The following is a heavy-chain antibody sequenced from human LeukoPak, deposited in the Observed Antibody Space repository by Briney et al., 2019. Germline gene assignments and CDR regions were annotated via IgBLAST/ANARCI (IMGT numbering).Heavy chain of an antibody. V-gene: IGHV4-4*02. CDR1: GGSISSSNW. CDR3: ARWEEYCSGGSCYTPLDY. D-gene: IGHD2-15*01. Sequence: SETLSLTCAVSGGSISSSNWWSWVRQPPGKGLEWIGEIYHSGSTNYNPSLKSRVTISVDKSKNQFSLKLSSVTAADTAVYYCARWEEYCSGGSCYTPLDYWGQGTLVTVSS. J-gene: IGHJ4*02. CDR2: IYHSGST.